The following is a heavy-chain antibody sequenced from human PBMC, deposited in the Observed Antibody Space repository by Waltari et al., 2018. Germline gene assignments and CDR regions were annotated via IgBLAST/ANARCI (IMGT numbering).Heavy chain of an antibody. CDR2: LNPNTGGK. J-gene: IGHJ5*02. CDR1: GYTLTGHY. CDR3: ARDLSTSSLFYWFDP. V-gene: IGHV1-2*02. Sequence: QVQLVQSGAEVRKPGASVKVSCKASGYTLTGHYIHWVRQAPGQGLEWMGWLNPNTGGKKYAKKFQGRVTMTRDTSISTAYMELSNVTSDDTAVYYCARDLSTSSLFYWFDPWGQGSLVTVSS. D-gene: IGHD2-2*01.